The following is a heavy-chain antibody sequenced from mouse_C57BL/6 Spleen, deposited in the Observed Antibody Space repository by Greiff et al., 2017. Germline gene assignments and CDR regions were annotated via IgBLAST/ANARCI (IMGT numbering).Heavy chain of an antibody. CDR2: IYPGSGST. Sequence: VQLQQPGAELVKPGASVKMSCKASGYTFTSYWITWVKQRPGQGLEWIGDIYPGSGSTNYNEKFKSKATLTVDTSSSTAYMQLSSLTSEDSAVYYCARYDGYYDYYAMDYWGLGTSVTVSS. V-gene: IGHV1-55*01. J-gene: IGHJ4*01. CDR3: ARYDGYYDYYAMDY. CDR1: GYTFTSYW. D-gene: IGHD2-3*01.